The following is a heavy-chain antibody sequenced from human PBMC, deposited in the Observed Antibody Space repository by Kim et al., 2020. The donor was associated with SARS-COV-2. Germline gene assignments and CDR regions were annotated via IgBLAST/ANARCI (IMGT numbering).Heavy chain of an antibody. V-gene: IGHV3-30*02. CDR3: AKDLSGYQNFFDP. J-gene: IGHJ5*02. D-gene: IGHD3-22*01. Sequence: AESGKGRFTISRENSKNTLFLQMNSLRAEDTAMFYCAKDLSGYQNFFDPWGQGTLVTVSS.